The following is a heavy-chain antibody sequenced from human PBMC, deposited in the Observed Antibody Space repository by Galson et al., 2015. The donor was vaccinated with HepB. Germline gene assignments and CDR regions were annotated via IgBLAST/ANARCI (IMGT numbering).Heavy chain of an antibody. D-gene: IGHD5-18*01. V-gene: IGHV3-30-3*01. CDR3: ARAPLYSYGYFDY. Sequence: SLRLSCAASGFTFSSYAMHWVRQAPGKGLEWVAVISYDGSNKYYADSVKGRFTISRDNSKNTLYLQMNSLRAEDTAVYYCARAPLYSYGYFDYWGQGTLVTVSS. CDR1: GFTFSSYA. J-gene: IGHJ4*02. CDR2: ISYDGSNK.